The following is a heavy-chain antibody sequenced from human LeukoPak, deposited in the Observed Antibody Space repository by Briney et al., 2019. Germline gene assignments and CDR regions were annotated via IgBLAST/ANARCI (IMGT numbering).Heavy chain of an antibody. CDR3: ARDNIVVVAATKAYYFDY. Sequence: PSETLSLTCTVSGYSISSGYYWGWIRQPPGKGLEWIGSMSHGGTTYYNPSLKSRVTISVDTSKNQFSLKLSSVTAADTAVYYCARDNIVVVAATKAYYFDYWGQGTLVTVSS. V-gene: IGHV4-38-2*02. D-gene: IGHD2-15*01. CDR2: MSHGGTT. CDR1: GYSISSGYY. J-gene: IGHJ4*02.